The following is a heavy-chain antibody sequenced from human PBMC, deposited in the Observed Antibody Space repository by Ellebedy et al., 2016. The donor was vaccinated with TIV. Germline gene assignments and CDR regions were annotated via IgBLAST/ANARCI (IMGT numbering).Heavy chain of an antibody. D-gene: IGHD5-18*01. CDR2: ISSSSSYI. CDR1: GFTFRSYS. Sequence: GESLKISCAASGFTFRSYSMNWVRQAPGKGLEWVSSISSSSSYIYYADSVKGRFTIPRDNAKNSLYLQMNSLRAEDTAVYYCARSPGGRIQLSNYYGMDVWGQGTTVTVSS. CDR3: ARSPGGRIQLSNYYGMDV. V-gene: IGHV3-21*01. J-gene: IGHJ6*02.